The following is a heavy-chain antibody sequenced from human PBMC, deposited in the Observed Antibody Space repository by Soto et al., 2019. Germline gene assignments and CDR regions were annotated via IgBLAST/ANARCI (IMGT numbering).Heavy chain of an antibody. J-gene: IGHJ5*02. Sequence: SETLSLTCSVSGGSISSFTYYWGWIRQPPGKGLEWIGTVYYNENTYYNPSLKSRVTITVDTAKNQFSLNLRSVTAAGTAMYFCARRERYYGSPGWFDPWGPGTLVTVSS. CDR3: ARRERYYGSPGWFDP. D-gene: IGHD3-10*01. V-gene: IGHV4-39*01. CDR2: VYYNENT. CDR1: GGSISSFTYY.